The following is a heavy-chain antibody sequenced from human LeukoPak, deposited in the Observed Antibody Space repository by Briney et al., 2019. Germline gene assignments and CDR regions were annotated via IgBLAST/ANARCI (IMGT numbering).Heavy chain of an antibody. CDR2: IYSGGST. V-gene: IGHV3-53*01. CDR3: AKSMVAATFDY. CDR1: GFTFSTYW. J-gene: IGHJ4*02. Sequence: GGSLRLSCAASGFTFSTYWMHWVRQAPGKGLEWVSAIYSGGSTYYADSVKGRFAISRDDSKNTLYLQMNSLRAEDTAVYYCAKSMVAATFDYWGQGTLVTVSS. D-gene: IGHD2-15*01.